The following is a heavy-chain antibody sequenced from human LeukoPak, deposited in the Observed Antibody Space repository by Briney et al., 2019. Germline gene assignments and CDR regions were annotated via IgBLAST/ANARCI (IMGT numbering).Heavy chain of an antibody. D-gene: IGHD2-15*01. J-gene: IGHJ4*02. Sequence: ASVKVSCKASGYXFTTYGISWVRQAPGQGLEWMGWISTYNSDTNYAQKFQGRVTITTDTSTSTAYMELRSLRSDDTAVYYCARDLERYCSGGTCLTFRYWGQGTLVTVSS. CDR3: ARDLERYCSGGTCLTFRY. V-gene: IGHV1-18*01. CDR1: GYXFTTYG. CDR2: ISTYNSDT.